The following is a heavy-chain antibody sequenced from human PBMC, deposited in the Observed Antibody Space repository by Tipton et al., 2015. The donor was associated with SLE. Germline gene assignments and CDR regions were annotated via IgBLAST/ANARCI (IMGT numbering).Heavy chain of an antibody. CDR2: IYSYGDN. J-gene: IGHJ4*02. Sequence: TLSLTCTVSGASISLSRYYCSWIRQPAGKGLEYIGHIYSYGDNNYNPSLKSRITMSVDTSKSQFSLKLTSVTAADTAVYYCARHAHNGGHGYWGQGTLVTVSS. V-gene: IGHV4-61*09. CDR1: GASISLSRYY. D-gene: IGHD3-16*01. CDR3: ARHAHNGGHGY.